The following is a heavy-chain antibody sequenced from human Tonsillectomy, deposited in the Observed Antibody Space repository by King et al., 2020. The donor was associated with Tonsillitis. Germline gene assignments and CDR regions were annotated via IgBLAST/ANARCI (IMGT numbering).Heavy chain of an antibody. CDR3: ARDSRGNSGFDY. CDR1: GGSISSGGYS. Sequence: QLQESGSGLVKPSQTLSLTCAVSGGSISSGGYSWSWIRQPPGKGLEWIGYISHSGSTYYNPSLKSRVTISADRSKNQFSLKLNSVTAADTAVYFCARDSRGNSGFDYWGQGTLVTVSS. CDR2: ISHSGST. D-gene: IGHD4-23*01. V-gene: IGHV4-30-2*01. J-gene: IGHJ4*02.